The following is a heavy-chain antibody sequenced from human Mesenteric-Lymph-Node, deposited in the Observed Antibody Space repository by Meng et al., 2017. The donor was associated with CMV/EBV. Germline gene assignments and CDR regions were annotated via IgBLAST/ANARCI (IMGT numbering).Heavy chain of an antibody. D-gene: IGHD3-10*01. CDR1: GDTFSNYY. J-gene: IGHJ4*02. CDR3: ARAAVRGVIVTYFDY. CDR2: ISPSGDTT. V-gene: IGHV1-46*01. Sequence: SGDTFSNYYMHWVRQAPGQGLEWMGIISPSGDTTTYAQKFQGRVTMTRDTSTSTAYMELSSLRSEDTAVYYCARAAVRGVIVTYFDYWGQGTLVTVSS.